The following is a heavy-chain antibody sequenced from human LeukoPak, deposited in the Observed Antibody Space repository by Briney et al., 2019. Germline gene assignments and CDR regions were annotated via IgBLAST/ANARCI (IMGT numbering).Heavy chain of an antibody. CDR1: GGSISSYY. CDR2: IYYSGST. D-gene: IGHD3-10*01. CDR3: ARGPRFGELLWHWFDP. V-gene: IGHV4-59*08. Sequence: SETLSLTCTVSGGSISSYYWSWIRQPPGKGLEWIGYIYYSGSTNYNPSLKSRVTISEDTSKNQFSLKLRSVTAADTAVYYCARGPRFGELLWHWFDPWGQGTLVTVSS. J-gene: IGHJ5*02.